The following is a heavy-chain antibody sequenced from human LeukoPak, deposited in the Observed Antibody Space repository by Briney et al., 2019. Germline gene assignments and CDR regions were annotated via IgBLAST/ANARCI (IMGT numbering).Heavy chain of an antibody. Sequence: PGRSLRLSCTASGFTFGEYAMNWVRQAPGKGLEWVGFIRSRAYGGTTEYAASVRGRFTISRDDSKNIAYLQINSLKTEDTAVYYCTASYFYDSSGYYSTDNWGQGTLVTVSS. J-gene: IGHJ4*02. CDR3: TASYFYDSSGYYSTDN. V-gene: IGHV3-49*04. CDR2: IRSRAYGGTT. D-gene: IGHD3-22*01. CDR1: GFTFGEYA.